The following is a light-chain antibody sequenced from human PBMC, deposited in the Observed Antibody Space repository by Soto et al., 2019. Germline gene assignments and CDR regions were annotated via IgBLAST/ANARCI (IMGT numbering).Light chain of an antibody. J-gene: IGKJ2*01. Sequence: EMVLTQSPGTLSLSPGERATLSCRASQSVISTYLAWYQQKPGQAPRLLMYGGSGRATGIPDRFSGSGSGTDFTLTISRLEPEDFAVYYCQLYGSSMYTFGQGNKLEIK. CDR3: QLYGSSMYT. CDR1: QSVISTY. V-gene: IGKV3-20*01. CDR2: GGS.